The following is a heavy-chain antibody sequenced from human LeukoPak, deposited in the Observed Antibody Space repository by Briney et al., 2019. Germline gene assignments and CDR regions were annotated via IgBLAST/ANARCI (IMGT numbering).Heavy chain of an antibody. CDR2: IIGNAATI. CDR3: VKDRTPDGYYSVDY. J-gene: IGHJ4*02. Sequence: GGSLSLSCTASGFTFGTYPWNWFRQAPGKGLQWVALIIGNAATIAYADSVRGRFTISRDNSKNTLYLQMNSLRVEDTAVYYCVKDRTPDGYYSVDYWGQGILVTVSS. V-gene: IGHV3-23*01. CDR1: GFTFGTYP. D-gene: IGHD3-3*01.